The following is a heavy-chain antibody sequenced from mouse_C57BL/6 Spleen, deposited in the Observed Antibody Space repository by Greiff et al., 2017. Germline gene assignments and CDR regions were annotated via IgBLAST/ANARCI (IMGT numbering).Heavy chain of an antibody. V-gene: IGHV1-76*01. J-gene: IGHJ4*01. Sequence: VQLQQSGAELVRPGASVKLSCKASGYTFTDYYINWVKQRPGQGLEWIARIYPGSGNTYYNEKFKGKATLTAEKSSSTAYMQLSSLTSEDSAVYFCARRGRGDAMDYWGQGTSVTVSS. CDR2: IYPGSGNT. CDR1: GYTFTDYY. CDR3: ARRGRGDAMDY.